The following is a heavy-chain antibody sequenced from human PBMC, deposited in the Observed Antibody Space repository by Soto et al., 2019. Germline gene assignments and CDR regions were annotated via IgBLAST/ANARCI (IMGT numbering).Heavy chain of an antibody. D-gene: IGHD6-19*01. CDR3: VTKSSGWPNYYGMDV. CDR2: FDPEDGET. CDR1: GYTLTELS. V-gene: IGHV1-24*01. Sequence: ASVKVSCKVSGYTLTELSMHWVRQAPGKGLEWMGGFDPEDGETIYAQKFQGRVTMTEDTSTDTAYMELSSLRSEDTAVYYCVTKSSGWPNYYGMDVWGQGTTVTVSS. J-gene: IGHJ6*02.